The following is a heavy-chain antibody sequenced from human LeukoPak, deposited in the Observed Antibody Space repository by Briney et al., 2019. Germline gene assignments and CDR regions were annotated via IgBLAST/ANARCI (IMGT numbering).Heavy chain of an antibody. V-gene: IGHV4-34*01. D-gene: IGHD3-16*01. J-gene: IGHJ6*03. Sequence: PSGTLSLTCAVSGGSFSGYYWSWVRQPPGKGLEWIGEINHSGSTNYNPSLKSRVTISVDTSKNQFSLKLSSVTAADTAVYYCQGGYYYMDVWGKGTTVSVSS. CDR3: QGGYYYMDV. CDR1: GGSFSGYY. CDR2: INHSGST.